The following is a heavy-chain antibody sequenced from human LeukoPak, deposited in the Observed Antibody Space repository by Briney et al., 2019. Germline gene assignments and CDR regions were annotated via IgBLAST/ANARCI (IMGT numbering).Heavy chain of an antibody. V-gene: IGHV3-23*01. CDR1: GLTFSSYS. J-gene: IGHJ4*02. CDR2: ISASGGDT. CDR3: AAGTAADY. D-gene: IGHD6-13*01. Sequence: GGSLRLSCVVSGLTFSSYSMSWVRQAPGKGLEWVSGISASGGDTWYPDSVKGRFTISRDNSKNTLFLQMNSLRVEDTAVYYCAAGTAADYWGQGTLVIVSS.